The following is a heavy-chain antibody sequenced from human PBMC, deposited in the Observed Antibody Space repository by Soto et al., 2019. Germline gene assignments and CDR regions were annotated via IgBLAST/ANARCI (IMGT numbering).Heavy chain of an antibody. J-gene: IGHJ5*02. CDR2: INPSGGST. CDR1: GYTFTSYY. V-gene: IGHV1-46*01. Sequence: ASVKVSWKASGYTFTSYYMHWVRQAPGQGLEWMGIINPSGGSTSYAQKFQGRVTMTRDTSTSTVYMELSSLRSEDTAVYYCARDLSYYDFWSGHYWFAPWGQGTLVTVSS. CDR3: ARDLSYYDFWSGHYWFAP. D-gene: IGHD3-3*01.